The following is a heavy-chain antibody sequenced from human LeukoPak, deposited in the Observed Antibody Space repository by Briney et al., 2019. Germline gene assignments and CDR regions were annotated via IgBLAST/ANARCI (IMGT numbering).Heavy chain of an antibody. Sequence: SGGSLRLSCAGSGFTFRTYWMTWVRQAPGKGLEWVANIRQDGTEKNYVDSVRGRFTISRDNAENSLYLQMNSLRAEDTAAYFCARDRGNSGYDVLDYWGQGTLVTVSS. CDR1: GFTFRTYW. CDR3: ARDRGNSGYDVLDY. D-gene: IGHD5-12*01. V-gene: IGHV3-7*01. J-gene: IGHJ4*02. CDR2: IRQDGTEK.